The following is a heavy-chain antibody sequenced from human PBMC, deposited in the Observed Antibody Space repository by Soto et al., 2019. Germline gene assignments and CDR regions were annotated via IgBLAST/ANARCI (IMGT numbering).Heavy chain of an antibody. CDR1: GYSISSSNW. V-gene: IGHV4-28*03. CDR2: IYYSGTT. J-gene: IGHJ4*02. D-gene: IGHD6-13*01. Sequence: SETLSLTCAVSGYSISSSNWWGWIRQPPGKGLEWIGYIYYSGTTYYNPSLKSRVTMSVDTSKNQFSLKLTSVTAVDTAVYYCARDDSGYSSSWYIDYFNYWGQGTLVTVSS. CDR3: ARDDSGYSSSWYIDYFNY.